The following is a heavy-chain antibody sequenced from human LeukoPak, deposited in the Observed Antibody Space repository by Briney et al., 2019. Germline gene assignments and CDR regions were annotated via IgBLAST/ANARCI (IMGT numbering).Heavy chain of an antibody. CDR3: ARAYCGGDCYSRAMDY. Sequence: GGSLRLSCAASGFTFSSYWMHWVRQAPGKGPVWVSRINSEGSSTSYADSVKGRFTISRDNAKNTLYLQMNSLRAEDTAAYYCARAYCGGDCYSRAMDYWGQGTLVTVSS. V-gene: IGHV3-74*01. CDR1: GFTFSSYW. D-gene: IGHD2-21*02. J-gene: IGHJ4*02. CDR2: INSEGSST.